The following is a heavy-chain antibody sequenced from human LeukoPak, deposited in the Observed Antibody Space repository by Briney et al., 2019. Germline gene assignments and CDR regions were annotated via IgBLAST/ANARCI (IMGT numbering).Heavy chain of an antibody. J-gene: IGHJ4*02. D-gene: IGHD3-22*01. Sequence: SETLSLTCTVSGGSISSSSYYWGWIRQPPGKGLEWIGSIYYSGSIYYNPSLKSRVTISVDTSKDQFSLKLSSVTAADTAVYYCARAADSSGYYSYYFDYWGQGTLVTVSS. CDR3: ARAADSSGYYSYYFDY. CDR1: GGSISSSSYY. CDR2: IYYSGSI. V-gene: IGHV4-39*07.